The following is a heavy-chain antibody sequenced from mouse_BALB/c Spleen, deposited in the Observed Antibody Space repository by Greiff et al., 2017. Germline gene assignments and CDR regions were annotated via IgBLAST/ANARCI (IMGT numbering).Heavy chain of an antibody. CDR3: ARWDYYGGSPRYFDV. CDR2: ISYDGSN. V-gene: IGHV3-6*02. D-gene: IGHD1-1*01. J-gene: IGHJ1*01. Sequence: EVKLVESGPGLVKPSQSLSLTCSVTGYSFTSGYYWNWIRQFPGNKLEWMGYISYDGSNNYNPSLKNRISITRDTSKNQFFLKLNSVTTEDTATYYCARWDYYGGSPRYFDVWGAGTTVTVSS. CDR1: GYSFTSGYY.